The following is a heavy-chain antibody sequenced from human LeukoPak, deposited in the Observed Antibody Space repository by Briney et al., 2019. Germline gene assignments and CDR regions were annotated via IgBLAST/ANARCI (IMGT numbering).Heavy chain of an antibody. CDR3: AKSHRKVGLTAGTHFDN. V-gene: IGHV3-30*18. D-gene: IGHD2-21*02. J-gene: IGHJ4*02. Sequence: PGRSLTLSCAASGFTFTSHAMHWVRQAPRTGLEWVALMSYDGSNKDYSEPVQSRFTISRDNSKNTQSLQMHSLRPADKSVYFLAKSHRKVGLTAGTHFDNWGQGPLVAVSS. CDR2: MSYDGSNK. CDR1: GFTFTSHA.